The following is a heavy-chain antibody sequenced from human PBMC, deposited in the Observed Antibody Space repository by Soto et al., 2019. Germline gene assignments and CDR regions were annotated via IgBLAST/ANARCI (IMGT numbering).Heavy chain of an antibody. D-gene: IGHD6-19*01. CDR3: ARDKSPYSSGWHNRHFDY. CDR1: GFTFSSYA. CDR2: MSNDGSNK. J-gene: IGHJ4*02. Sequence: QVQLVESGGGVVQPGRSLRLSCAASGFTFSSYAMHWVRQAPGKGLEWVAVMSNDGSNKYYADSVKGRFTISRDNSKNTPNLQMNSLRAEDTAVYYCARDKSPYSSGWHNRHFDYWGQGTLVTVSS. V-gene: IGHV3-30-3*01.